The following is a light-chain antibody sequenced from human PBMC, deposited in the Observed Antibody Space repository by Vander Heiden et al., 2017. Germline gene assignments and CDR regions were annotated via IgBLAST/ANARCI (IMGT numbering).Light chain of an antibody. Sequence: QPVLTQPPPVSGTPGQRVTISCSGGSSNIGSNYVYWYQQLPATAPTLLIYMNNKRPSGVPDRFSGSPSGTSASLAISGLRSEDEADYYCSACDDSLSGRAVFGGGTKLTVL. J-gene: IGLJ2*01. CDR3: SACDDSLSGRAV. CDR2: MNN. V-gene: IGLV1-47*01. CDR1: SSNIGSNY.